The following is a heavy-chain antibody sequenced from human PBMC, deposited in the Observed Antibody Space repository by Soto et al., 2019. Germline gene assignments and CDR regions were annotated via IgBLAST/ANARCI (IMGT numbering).Heavy chain of an antibody. Sequence: QVQLLQSGGEVKEPGASVKVSCKTSGYTFTSYAISWVRQAPGQGLEWLGWVIPYNGYTSYAQRFQGRLTMATETSTMRAYVDLRSLTSDDTAVYYCASHRRGENQQPLFEPWGQGTLVTVSS. J-gene: IGHJ5*02. CDR1: GYTFTSYA. V-gene: IGHV1-18*01. D-gene: IGHD6-13*01. CDR3: ASHRRGENQQPLFEP. CDR2: VIPYNGYT.